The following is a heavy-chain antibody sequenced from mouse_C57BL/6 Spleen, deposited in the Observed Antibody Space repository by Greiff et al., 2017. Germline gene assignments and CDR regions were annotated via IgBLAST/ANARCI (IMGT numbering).Heavy chain of an antibody. Sequence: VQLQQPGAELVKPGASVKVSCKASGYTFTSYWMHWVKQRPGQGLEWIGRIHPSDSDTNYNQKFKGKATLTVDKSSSTAYVQLSSLTSEDAAVYYCARFYGNPAWFAYWGQGTLVTVSA. CDR3: ARFYGNPAWFAY. CDR2: IHPSDSDT. CDR1: GYTFTSYW. D-gene: IGHD2-1*01. V-gene: IGHV1-74*01. J-gene: IGHJ3*01.